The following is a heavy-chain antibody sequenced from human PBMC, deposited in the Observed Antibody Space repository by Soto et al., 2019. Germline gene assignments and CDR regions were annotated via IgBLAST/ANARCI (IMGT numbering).Heavy chain of an antibody. Sequence: QVQLQQWGARLLKPSETLSLTCAVSGGSFSGYYWNWIRQSPGKGLEWIGEINHSGSTHYNPSLKSRISMSADTSKNQFSLKLNSVTAADTSVYYCARRVLTGYHNYGLDVWGQGTTVTVSS. CDR2: INHSGST. CDR1: GGSFSGYY. CDR3: ARRVLTGYHNYGLDV. J-gene: IGHJ6*02. V-gene: IGHV4-34*01. D-gene: IGHD6-25*01.